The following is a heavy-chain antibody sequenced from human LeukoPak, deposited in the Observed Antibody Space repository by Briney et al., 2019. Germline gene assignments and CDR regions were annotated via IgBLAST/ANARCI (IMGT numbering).Heavy chain of an antibody. J-gene: IGHJ3*02. CDR3: ATGGRATAGPDAFDI. Sequence: GASVKVSCKVSGYTLTELSMHWVRQAPGKGLEWMGGFDPEDGETIYAQKFQGRVTMTEDTSTDTAYMGLSSLRSEDTAVYYCATGGRATAGPDAFDIWGQGTMVTVSS. D-gene: IGHD6-13*01. CDR1: GYTLTELS. V-gene: IGHV1-24*01. CDR2: FDPEDGET.